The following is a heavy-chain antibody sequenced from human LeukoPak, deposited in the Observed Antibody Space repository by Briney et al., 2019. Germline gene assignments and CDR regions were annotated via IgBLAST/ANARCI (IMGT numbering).Heavy chain of an antibody. J-gene: IGHJ4*02. CDR1: GGSISSYY. V-gene: IGHV4-59*01. Sequence: SETLSLTCTVSGGSISSYYWSWIRQPPGKGLEWIGYIYYSGSTNYNPSLKSRVTISVDTSKNQFSLKLSSVTAADTAVYYCARVRQMRGYSYGYYFDYWGQGTLVTVSS. D-gene: IGHD5-18*01. CDR3: ARVRQMRGYSYGYYFDY. CDR2: IYYSGST.